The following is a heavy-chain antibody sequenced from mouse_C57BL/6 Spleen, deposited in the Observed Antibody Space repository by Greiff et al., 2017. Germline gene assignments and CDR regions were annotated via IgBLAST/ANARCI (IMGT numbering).Heavy chain of an antibody. Sequence: QVHVKQSGAELVKPGASVKMSCKASGYTFTTYPIEWMKQNHGKSLEWIGNFHPYNDDTKYNEKFKGKATLTVEKSSSTVYLELSRLTSDDSAVYYCARRGGTDGYFNWYFDVWGTGTTVTVSS. D-gene: IGHD2-3*01. CDR2: FHPYNDDT. J-gene: IGHJ1*03. CDR1: GYTFTTYP. V-gene: IGHV1-47*01. CDR3: ARRGGTDGYFNWYFDV.